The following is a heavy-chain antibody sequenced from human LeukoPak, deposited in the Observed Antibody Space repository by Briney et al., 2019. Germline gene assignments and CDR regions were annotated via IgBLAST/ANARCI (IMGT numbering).Heavy chain of an antibody. V-gene: IGHV1-24*01. D-gene: IGHD3-16*01. CDR2: FDPEDGET. Sequence: ASVKVSCKVSGYTLTELSMHWVRQAPGKGLEWMGGFDPEDGETIYAQKFQGRVTMTEDTSTDAAYMELSSLRSEDTAVYYCATDPTHGGWPVDYWGQGTLVTVSS. CDR3: ATDPTHGGWPVDY. CDR1: GYTLTELS. J-gene: IGHJ4*02.